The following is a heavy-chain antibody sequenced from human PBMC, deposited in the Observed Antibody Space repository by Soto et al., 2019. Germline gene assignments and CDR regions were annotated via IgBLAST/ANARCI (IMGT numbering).Heavy chain of an antibody. CDR1: GGSISSGGYY. Sequence: QVQLQESGPGLVKPSQTLSLTCTVSGGSISSGGYYWSWIRRHPGKGLEWIGYIYYSGSTYYNPSLKSRVTISVDTSKNQFSLKLPSVTAADTAVYYCARVPFGSNGVTYFDYWGQGTLVTVSS. J-gene: IGHJ4*02. D-gene: IGHD1-26*01. CDR2: IYYSGST. CDR3: ARVPFGSNGVTYFDY. V-gene: IGHV4-31*03.